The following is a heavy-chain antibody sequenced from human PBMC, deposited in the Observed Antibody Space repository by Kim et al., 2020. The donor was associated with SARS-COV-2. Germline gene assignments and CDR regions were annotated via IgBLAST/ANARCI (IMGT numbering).Heavy chain of an antibody. CDR1: GYTFTSYD. V-gene: IGHV1-8*01. CDR2: MNPNSGNT. CDR3: ARVPRSFDYFDY. J-gene: IGHJ4*02. Sequence: ASVKVSCKASGYTFTSYDINWVRQATGQGLEWMGWMNPNSGNTGYAQKFQGRVTMTRNTSISTAYMELSSLRSEDTAVYYCARVPRSFDYFDYWGQGTLVTVSS.